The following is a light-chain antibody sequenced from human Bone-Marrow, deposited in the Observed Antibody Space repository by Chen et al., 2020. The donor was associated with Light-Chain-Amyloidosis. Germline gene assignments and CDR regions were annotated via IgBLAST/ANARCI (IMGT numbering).Light chain of an antibody. CDR1: SSDVGGDNH. CDR3: SSYTITNTLV. Sequence: QPALPQPASVSGSPGQPITISCTGTSSDVGGDNHVSWHQQHPDKAPKLMIYEVTNRPSWVPDRFSGSKSDNTASLTISGLQTEDEADYFCSSYTITNTLVFGSGTRVTVL. J-gene: IGLJ1*01. CDR2: EVT. V-gene: IGLV2-14*01.